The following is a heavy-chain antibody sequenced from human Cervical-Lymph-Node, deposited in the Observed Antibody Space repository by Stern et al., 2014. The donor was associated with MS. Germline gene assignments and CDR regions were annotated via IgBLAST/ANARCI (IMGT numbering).Heavy chain of an antibody. Sequence: EVQLEESGGGLLQPGRSLRLSCVVSGFTFDDFALHWVRQAPGKGLDRVSGISWNGGSRTSADSVKDRVTISRDNSKNSLYLQMSGLRPEDSAFYYCAKALGRSYHDPCDMWGQGTMVIVSS. V-gene: IGHV3-9*01. CDR3: AKALGRSYHDPCDM. CDR1: GFTFDDFA. D-gene: IGHD3-16*02. J-gene: IGHJ3*02. CDR2: ISWNGGSR.